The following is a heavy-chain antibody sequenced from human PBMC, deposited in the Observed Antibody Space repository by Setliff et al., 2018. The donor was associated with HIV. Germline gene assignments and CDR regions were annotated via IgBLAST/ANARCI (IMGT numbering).Heavy chain of an antibody. D-gene: IGHD5-12*01. V-gene: IGHV4-34*01. CDR3: ARGTYGGYAGLFDY. CDR2: IDHSGST. Sequence: SETLSLTCGVYGGSLGGYHWSWIRQPPGKGLEWIGEIDHSGSTNYNPSLRSRVIMSMDTSKNQFSLKLSSVTAADTAVYYCARGTYGGYAGLFDYWGQGSLVTVSS. J-gene: IGHJ4*02. CDR1: GGSLGGYH.